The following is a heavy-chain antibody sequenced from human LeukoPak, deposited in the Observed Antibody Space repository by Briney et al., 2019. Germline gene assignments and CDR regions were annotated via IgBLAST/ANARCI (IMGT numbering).Heavy chain of an antibody. V-gene: IGHV1-18*01. CDR2: ISAQNGNT. CDR1: GYTFTNYG. Sequence: GASVKVSCRVSGYTFTNYGINWVRQAPGQGLEWMGWISAQNGNTQYAQKFQGRVTLTTDTSTNIAYMELRSLRSDDTAVYYCAGRKEIFGVTINNDTFDIWGQGTMVTVSS. J-gene: IGHJ3*02. CDR3: AGRKEIFGVTINNDTFDI. D-gene: IGHD3-3*01.